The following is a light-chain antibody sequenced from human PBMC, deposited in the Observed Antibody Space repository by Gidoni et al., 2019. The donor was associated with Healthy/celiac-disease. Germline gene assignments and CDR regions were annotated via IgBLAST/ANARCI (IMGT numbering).Light chain of an antibody. CDR2: GAS. J-gene: IGKJ1*01. V-gene: IGKV3-20*01. Sequence: IVLTQSPGTLSLSPGERTTLSCRASQSVSRSYLAWYQQEPCPAPMLLLDGASSMATGLPDWFSGSGSGTVFTLTISRLEPEYFVVYYCQQYGSSQWTFGQGTKVEIK. CDR1: QSVSRSY. CDR3: QQYGSSQWT.